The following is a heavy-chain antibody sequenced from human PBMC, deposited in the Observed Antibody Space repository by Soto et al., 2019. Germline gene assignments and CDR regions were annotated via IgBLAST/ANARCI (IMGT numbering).Heavy chain of an antibody. J-gene: IGHJ3*02. CDR1: GGSLSGSY. CDR2: LDHSGST. CDR3: ARGANGSGSFDI. D-gene: IGHD3-10*01. Sequence: SETLSLTCAVYGGSLSGSYWSWIRQTPGKGLEWIGELDHSGSTNYSPSLKSRVTISVDTSKNHFSLKLNSVTAADTAVYYCARGANGSGSFDIWGQGTMVTVSS. V-gene: IGHV4-34*01.